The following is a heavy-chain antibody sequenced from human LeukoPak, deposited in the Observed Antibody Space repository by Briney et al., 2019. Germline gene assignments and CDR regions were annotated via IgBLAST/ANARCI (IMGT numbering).Heavy chain of an antibody. CDR2: IYYSGST. V-gene: IGHV4-59*12. Sequence: NSSETLSLTCTVSGGSISSYYWSWIRQSPGKGLEWIGYIYYSGSTNYNPSLKSRVTISVDTSKNQFSLKLSSVTAADTAVYYCARRSPQYYDYVWGSYRSYYFDYWGQGTLVTVSS. D-gene: IGHD3-16*02. CDR3: ARRSPQYYDYVWGSYRSYYFDY. J-gene: IGHJ4*02. CDR1: GGSISSYY.